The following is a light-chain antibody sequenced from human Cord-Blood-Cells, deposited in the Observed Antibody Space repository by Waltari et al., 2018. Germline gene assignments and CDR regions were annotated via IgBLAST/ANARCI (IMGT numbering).Light chain of an antibody. J-gene: IGKJ2*01. CDR3: QQYYSTPYT. Sequence: DIVMIQSPDSLAVSLGARATINSKSSQSVLYSSNNKNYLAWYQQKPGQPPKLLIYWASTRESGVPDRFSGSGSGTDFTLTISSLQAEDVAVYYCQQYYSTPYTFGQGTKLEIK. CDR2: WAS. CDR1: QSVLYSSNNKNY. V-gene: IGKV4-1*01.